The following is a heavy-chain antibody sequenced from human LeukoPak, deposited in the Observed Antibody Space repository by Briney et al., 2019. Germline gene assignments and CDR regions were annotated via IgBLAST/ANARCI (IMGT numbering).Heavy chain of an antibody. Sequence: ASVKVSCKASGYTFTDYYIHWVRQAPGQGLEWMGWINPNSGGTNFAQKFQGRVTMTKDTSISTAYMELSRLRSDDTAVYFCARAIAVVNYWGQGTLVTVSS. CDR2: INPNSGGT. CDR3: ARAIAVVNY. D-gene: IGHD3-22*01. J-gene: IGHJ4*02. V-gene: IGHV1-2*02. CDR1: GYTFTDYY.